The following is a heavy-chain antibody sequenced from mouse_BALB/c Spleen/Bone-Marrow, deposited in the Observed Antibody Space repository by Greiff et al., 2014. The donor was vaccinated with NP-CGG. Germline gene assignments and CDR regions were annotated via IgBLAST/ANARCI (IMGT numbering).Heavy chain of an antibody. J-gene: IGHJ3*01. CDR2: IYCGGGYT. V-gene: IGHV1-63*02. CDR3: AREGSY. CDR1: GFTFSNYG. Sequence: VQLQESGGGLVKPGRSVKMSCEASGFTFSNYGMCWIRQTPGKGLEWIGDIYCGGGYTNYNEKVKGKFTLTADTSSNTTYMHLSSLTSEDSAIYYYAREGSYWGQGTLVTVSA.